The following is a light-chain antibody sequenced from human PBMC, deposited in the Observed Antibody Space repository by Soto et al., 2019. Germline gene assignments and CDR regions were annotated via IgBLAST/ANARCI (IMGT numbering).Light chain of an antibody. Sequence: QLTQSPSSLSASVGDGVTITCRASQDMSRYLAWYQQKAGKAPKLLIYGASTLQSGVPSRFSGFGSGTEFTLTISSLQPEDFATYHCQQLQRTPFTFGPGTTVDV. CDR1: QDMSRY. V-gene: IGKV1-9*01. CDR3: QQLQRTPFT. J-gene: IGKJ3*01. CDR2: GAS.